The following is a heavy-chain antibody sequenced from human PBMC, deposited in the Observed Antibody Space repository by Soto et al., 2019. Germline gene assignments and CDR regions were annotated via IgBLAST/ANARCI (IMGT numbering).Heavy chain of an antibody. CDR3: ARGWGSTGYLVREHYFVY. J-gene: IGHJ4*02. CDR1: GFSVTNNY. D-gene: IGHD2-2*01. CDR2: IDIGGNT. V-gene: IGHV3-66*01. Sequence: EVQVVESGGGLVQPGGSLRLSCAASGFSVTNNYMNWVRQAPGKGLEWVSIIDIGGNTYYADSVKDRFTISRDNSRNTLYLHMDSLRAEDTAVYYCARGWGSTGYLVREHYFVYWGQGTLVTVSP.